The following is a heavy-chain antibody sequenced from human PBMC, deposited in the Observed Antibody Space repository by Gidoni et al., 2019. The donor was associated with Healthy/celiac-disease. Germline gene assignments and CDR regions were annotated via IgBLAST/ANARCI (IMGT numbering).Heavy chain of an antibody. Sequence: EVQLVESGGGLVKPGGSLRLSCAASGFTFSSYSMNWVRQAPGKGLAWVSSISSSSSYIYYADSVKGRFTISRDNAKNSLYLQMNSLRAEDTAVYYCARDLRFFSSSWMGGLWGQGTLVTVSS. CDR3: ARDLRFFSSSWMGGL. CDR2: ISSSSSYI. D-gene: IGHD6-13*01. J-gene: IGHJ4*02. CDR1: GFTFSSYS. V-gene: IGHV3-21*01.